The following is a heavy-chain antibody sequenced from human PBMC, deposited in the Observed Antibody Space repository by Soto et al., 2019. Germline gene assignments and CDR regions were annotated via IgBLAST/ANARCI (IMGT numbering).Heavy chain of an antibody. D-gene: IGHD1-1*01. CDR2: ISTAGDT. J-gene: IGHJ6*02. Sequence: EVQLVESGGGLVQPGGSLRLSCAASGFTFSSYDMHWVRQATGKGLEWVSAISTAGDTYYPGSVKGRFTISRENAKNSLYLQMNSLRAEDTAVYYCARVELERNYGMDVWGQGTTVTVSS. CDR3: ARVELERNYGMDV. CDR1: GFTFSSYD. V-gene: IGHV3-13*01.